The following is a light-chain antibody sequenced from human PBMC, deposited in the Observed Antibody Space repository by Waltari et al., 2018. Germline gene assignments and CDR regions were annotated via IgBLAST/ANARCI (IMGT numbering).Light chain of an antibody. CDR1: PTVSTY. CDR2: AAS. V-gene: IGKV3-11*01. J-gene: IGKJ1*01. Sequence: ILLTQSPATLSLSPGQRAPLSCRASPTVSTYLAWFQQKPGQAPRLLIYAASTRAPGIPARFSGSGSGTDFSLTISSLEPEDFAVYYCLQRSLWPWTFGQGTKVAVK. CDR3: LQRSLWPWT.